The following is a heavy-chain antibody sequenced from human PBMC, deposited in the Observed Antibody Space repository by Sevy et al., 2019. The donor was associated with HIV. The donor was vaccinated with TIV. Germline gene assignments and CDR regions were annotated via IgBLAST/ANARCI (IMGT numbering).Heavy chain of an antibody. CDR1: GFTFSTYG. J-gene: IGHJ4*02. CDR2: VSWNSGNI. Sequence: GGSLRLSCAASGFTFSTYGMHWVRQAPGKGLEWVSGVSWNSGNIGYADSVKGRFTISRDNAKNSLYLQMNSLRAEDTALYYCANDMSPDYYDSSGYRYWGQGTLVTVSS. D-gene: IGHD3-22*01. V-gene: IGHV3-9*01. CDR3: ANDMSPDYYDSSGYRY.